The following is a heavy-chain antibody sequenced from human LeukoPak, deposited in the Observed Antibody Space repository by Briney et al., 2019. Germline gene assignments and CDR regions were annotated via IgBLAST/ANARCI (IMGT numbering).Heavy chain of an antibody. D-gene: IGHD3-3*01. CDR2: LRTNTGGA. Sequence: ASVKVSCKASVYTFADLYIHWVRQAPGQGLEWMGFLRTNTGGASYAQKFQGRVTMTRDTSISTAYLELTSLTSDDTAVYFCARHNYDFDFDYWGQGTLVTVSA. CDR1: VYTFADLY. CDR3: ARHNYDFDFDY. V-gene: IGHV1-2*02. J-gene: IGHJ4*02.